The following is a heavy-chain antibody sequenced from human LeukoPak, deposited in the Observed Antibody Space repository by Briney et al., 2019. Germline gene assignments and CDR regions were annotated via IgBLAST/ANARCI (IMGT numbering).Heavy chain of an antibody. V-gene: IGHV4-59*08. D-gene: IGHD6-13*01. CDR2: IYYSGST. J-gene: IGHJ6*02. CDR3: ARQVPGQQLVRYYYYGMDV. Sequence: TSETLSLTCTVYGGSISSYYWSWIRQPPGKGLEWIGYIYYSGSTNYNPSLKSRVTISVDTSKNQFSLKLSSVTAADTAVYYCARQVPGQQLVRYYYYGMDVWGQGTTVTVSS. CDR1: GGSISSYY.